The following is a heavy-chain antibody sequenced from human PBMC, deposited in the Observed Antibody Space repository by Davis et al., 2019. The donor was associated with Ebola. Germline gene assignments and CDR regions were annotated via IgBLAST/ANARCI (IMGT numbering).Heavy chain of an antibody. CDR3: ARARLYYYDRGGYSYHFDH. CDR1: GDSISGGAYS. Sequence: PSETLSLTCAVSGDSISGGAYSWNWIRQPPGKGLEWIGYIYHSGSPSYSPSLRSRVTMSVDRSKNQFSLRLSSVTAADTAFYYCARARLYYYDRGGYSYHFDHWGQGTLVTVSS. V-gene: IGHV4-30-2*01. D-gene: IGHD3-22*01. J-gene: IGHJ4*02. CDR2: IYHSGSP.